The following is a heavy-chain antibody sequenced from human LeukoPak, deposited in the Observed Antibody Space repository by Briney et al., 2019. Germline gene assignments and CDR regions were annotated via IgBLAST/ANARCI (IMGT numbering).Heavy chain of an antibody. V-gene: IGHV1-24*01. J-gene: IGHJ4*02. Sequence: ASVKVSCEVSGDTLSELSMHWVRQAPGKGLEWMGGFDPEDGEIIYARNFQDRVTMTEDTSTDTAYMEVHGLRSEDTAVYYCATEIRGAIIPKFDYWGQGTLVTVSS. D-gene: IGHD3-10*01. CDR2: FDPEDGEI. CDR3: ATEIRGAIIPKFDY. CDR1: GDTLSELS.